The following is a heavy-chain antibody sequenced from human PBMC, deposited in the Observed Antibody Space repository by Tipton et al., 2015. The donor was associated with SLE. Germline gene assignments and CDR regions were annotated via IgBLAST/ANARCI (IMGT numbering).Heavy chain of an antibody. D-gene: IGHD5-18*01. CDR1: GYPFAAYY. J-gene: IGHJ4*02. CDR2: ISTYNGNT. Sequence: QLVQSGPEVKKPGASVKVSCRASGYPFAAYYVHWVRQVPGQGLEWMGWISTYNGNTNYAQKLQGRVTMTSDTSTSTAYMELRSLRSDDTAIYYCARVRVDTAMGVFDFWGQGTLVTVSS. CDR3: ARVRVDTAMGVFDF. V-gene: IGHV1-18*04.